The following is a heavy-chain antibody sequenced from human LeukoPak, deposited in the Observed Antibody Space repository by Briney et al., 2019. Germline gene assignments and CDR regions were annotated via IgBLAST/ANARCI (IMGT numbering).Heavy chain of an antibody. V-gene: IGHV5-51*01. D-gene: IGHD2-2*02. CDR2: IYPGDSDT. J-gene: IGHJ6*03. Sequence: GESLKISCKGSGYSFTSYWIGWVRQMPGKGLEWMGIIYPGDSDTRYSPSFQGQVTISADKSISTAYLQWSSLKASDTAMYYCAREVGYCSSTSCYTYMDVWGKGTTVTVSS. CDR1: GYSFTSYW. CDR3: AREVGYCSSTSCYTYMDV.